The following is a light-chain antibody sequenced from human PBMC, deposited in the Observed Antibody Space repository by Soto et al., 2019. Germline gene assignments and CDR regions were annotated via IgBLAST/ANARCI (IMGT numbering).Light chain of an antibody. J-gene: IGKJ1*01. CDR3: QQYNTWT. CDR2: DAS. Sequence: DIQMTQSPSTLSASVGDRVTITCRASQSISSWLAWYQQKPGKAPKLLIYDASSLESGVPSRFSGSGSGTEFTLTISSLRPDDFATYYCQQYNTWTFGQGTKVDIK. V-gene: IGKV1-5*01. CDR1: QSISSW.